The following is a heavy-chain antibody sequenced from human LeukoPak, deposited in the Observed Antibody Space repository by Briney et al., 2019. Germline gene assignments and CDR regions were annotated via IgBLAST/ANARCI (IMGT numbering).Heavy chain of an antibody. D-gene: IGHD4-17*01. Sequence: ASVKVSCKASGYTFTGYYMHWVRQTPGQGLEWMGWINPNSGGTNYAQKFQGRVTMTRDTSISTAYMELSRLRSDDTAVYYCAREGLGGATVTIFDYWGQGTLVTVSS. CDR3: AREGLGGATVTIFDY. J-gene: IGHJ4*02. V-gene: IGHV1-2*02. CDR2: INPNSGGT. CDR1: GYTFTGYY.